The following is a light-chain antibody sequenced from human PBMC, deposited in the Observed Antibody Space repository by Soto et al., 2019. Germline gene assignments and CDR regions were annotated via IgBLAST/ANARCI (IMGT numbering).Light chain of an antibody. J-gene: IGLJ3*02. CDR2: VNSDGRH. V-gene: IGLV4-69*01. CDR1: SGHSTYA. Sequence: QLVLTQSPSASASLGASVKLTCTLSSGHSTYAIAWHQQQPEKGPRYLMKVNSDGRHYKGDGIPDRFLGSSSGAERYLTISSLQSEDEADYYCQTWGTGFPVFGRGTKLTVL. CDR3: QTWGTGFPV.